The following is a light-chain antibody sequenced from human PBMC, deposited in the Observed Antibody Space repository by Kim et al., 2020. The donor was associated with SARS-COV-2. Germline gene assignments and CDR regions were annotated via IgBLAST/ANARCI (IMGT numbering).Light chain of an antibody. V-gene: IGKV1-16*01. J-gene: IGKJ1*01. CDR2: AAS. CDR1: QYISLY. Sequence: ASEGDRVTITCRASQYISLYLAWFQQARGQAPRSLIYAASSLQTGVPSRFSASGSGTDFTLTISGLQPEDFGTYYCQQYDTYPRTFGQGTRVDI. CDR3: QQYDTYPRT.